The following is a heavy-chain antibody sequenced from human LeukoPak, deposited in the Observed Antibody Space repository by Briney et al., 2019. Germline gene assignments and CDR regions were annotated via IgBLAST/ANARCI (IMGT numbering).Heavy chain of an antibody. CDR1: GGSISSGGYY. Sequence: SETLSLTCTVSGGSISSGGYYWIWIRQPPGKGLEWIGSIYYSGSTYYNPSLKSRVTISVDTSKNQFSLKLSSVTAADTAVYYCARTTRRYSGYDYYWGQGTLVTVSS. D-gene: IGHD5-12*01. CDR2: IYYSGST. J-gene: IGHJ4*02. CDR3: ARTTRRYSGYDYY. V-gene: IGHV4-39*01.